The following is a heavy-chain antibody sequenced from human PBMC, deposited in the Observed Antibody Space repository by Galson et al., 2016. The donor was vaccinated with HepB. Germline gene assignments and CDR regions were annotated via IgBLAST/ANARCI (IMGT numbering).Heavy chain of an antibody. V-gene: IGHV3-33*01. J-gene: IGHJ1*01. Sequence: SLRRSCAASGFNFSTYGMLWVRQARGKGLAWVAVIWYDGSNKNYADFVKGRFTISSDNSKNTLYLQMNSLRAEDKAIYYCARGPVRYSGYDFGYFGHWGQGTLVTVSS. D-gene: IGHD5-12*01. CDR1: GFNFSTYG. CDR2: IWYDGSNK. CDR3: ARGPVRYSGYDFGYFGH.